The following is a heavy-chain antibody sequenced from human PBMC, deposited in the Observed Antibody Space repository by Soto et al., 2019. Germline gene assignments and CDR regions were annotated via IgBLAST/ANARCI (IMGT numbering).Heavy chain of an antibody. CDR2: ISGSGGST. CDR3: ARDHTIFGVVHDAFDI. CDR1: GFTFSSYA. J-gene: IGHJ3*02. D-gene: IGHD3-3*01. Sequence: GGSLRLSCAASGFTFSSYAMSWVRQAPGKGLEWVSAISGSGGSTYYADSVKGRFTISRDNSKNTLYLQMNSLRAEDTAVYYCARDHTIFGVVHDAFDIWGQGTMVTVSS. V-gene: IGHV3-23*01.